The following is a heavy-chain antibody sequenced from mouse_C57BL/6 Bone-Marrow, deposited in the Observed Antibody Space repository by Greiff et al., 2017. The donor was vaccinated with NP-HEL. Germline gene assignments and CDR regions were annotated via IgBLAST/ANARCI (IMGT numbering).Heavy chain of an antibody. CDR2: IHPNSGST. J-gene: IGHJ3*01. CDR3: ARLTTAGFAY. D-gene: IGHD1-2*01. V-gene: IGHV1-64*01. CDR1: GYTFTSYW. Sequence: LQQPGAELVKPGASVKLSCKASGYTFTSYWMHWVKQRPGQGLEWIGMIHPNSGSTNYNEKFKSKATLTVDKSSSTAYMQLSSLTSEDSAVYYCARLTTAGFAYWGQGTLVTVSA.